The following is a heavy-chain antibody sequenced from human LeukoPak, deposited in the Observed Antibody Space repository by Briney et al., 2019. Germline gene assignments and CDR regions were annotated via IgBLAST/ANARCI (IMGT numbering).Heavy chain of an antibody. V-gene: IGHV4-61*02. Sequence: SQTLSLTCTVYGGSISSGSCYWSWIRQPAGKGLKWIGRIYTSGSTNYNPSLKSRVTISVDTSKNQFSLKLSSVTAADTAVYYCARATRFNWNFDYWGLRTLITVSS. CDR1: GGSISSGSCY. D-gene: IGHD1-20*01. J-gene: IGHJ4*02. CDR2: IYTSGST. CDR3: ARATRFNWNFDY.